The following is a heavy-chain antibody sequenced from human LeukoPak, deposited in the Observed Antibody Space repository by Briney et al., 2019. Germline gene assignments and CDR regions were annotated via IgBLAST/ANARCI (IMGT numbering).Heavy chain of an antibody. Sequence: SETLSLTCTVPGGSISSYYWSWIRQPPGKGLEWIGYIYDSGSTNYNPSLKSRVTISVDTTKHQSSLKLSSVTAADTAVYYCARGGSGHDSFYYYGMDVWGQGTSVIVSS. CDR1: GGSISSYY. CDR2: IYDSGST. V-gene: IGHV4-59*01. CDR3: ARGGSGHDSFYYYGMDV. J-gene: IGHJ6*02. D-gene: IGHD5-12*01.